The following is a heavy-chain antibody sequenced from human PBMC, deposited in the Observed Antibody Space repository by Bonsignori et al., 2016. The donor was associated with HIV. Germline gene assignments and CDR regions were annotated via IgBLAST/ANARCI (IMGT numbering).Heavy chain of an antibody. CDR3: ARQGVDVSLDY. CDR1: GYSFTTYW. D-gene: IGHD5-12*01. Sequence: ESLKISCKASGYSFTTYWIAWVRQMPGKGLEWMGMINPGDSDTRWSPSFQGQVTMSIDKSINTAYLQWSSLQAADTAMYYCARQGVDVSLDYWGQGTLVTVSS. CDR2: INPGDSDT. J-gene: IGHJ4*02. V-gene: IGHV5-51*01.